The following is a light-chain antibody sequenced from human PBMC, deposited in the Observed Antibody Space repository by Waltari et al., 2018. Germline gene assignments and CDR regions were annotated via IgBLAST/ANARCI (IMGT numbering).Light chain of an antibody. CDR3: QQYYSYPPVT. V-gene: IGKV1-8*01. J-gene: IGKJ4*01. Sequence: AIRMTQSPSSFSASTGDRVTITCRASQGISSYIAWYQQKPGKAPKLLIYAASTLQSGVPSRFSGSGSGTDFTLTISCLQSEDFATYYCQQYYSYPPVTFGGGTKVEIK. CDR1: QGISSY. CDR2: AAS.